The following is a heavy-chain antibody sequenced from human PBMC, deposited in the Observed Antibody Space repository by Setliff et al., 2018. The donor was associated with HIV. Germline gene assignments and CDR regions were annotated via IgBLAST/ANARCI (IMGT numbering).Heavy chain of an antibody. J-gene: IGHJ6*02. CDR2: IIPILGIA. CDR3: ARLGSGWSDSYYYAMDI. D-gene: IGHD6-19*01. V-gene: IGHV1-69*10. CDR1: GGTFSSYA. Sequence: SVKVSCKASGGTFSSYAISWVRQAPGQGLEWMGGIIPILGIANYAQKFQGRVTITADESTSTAYMELRSLRSDDTAVYFCARLGSGWSDSYYYAMDIWGQGTTVTVSS.